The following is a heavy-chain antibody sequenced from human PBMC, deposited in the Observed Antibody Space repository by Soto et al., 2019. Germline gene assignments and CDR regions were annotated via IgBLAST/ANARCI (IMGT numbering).Heavy chain of an antibody. V-gene: IGHV3-74*03. J-gene: IGHJ3*01. CDR2: IHSDRSST. Sequence: EVQLVESGGGLVQPGESLRLSCAASGFTFSYYWMHWVRQAPGKGLVWVSRIHSDRSSTTYADSVKGRFTISRDNAMNTVYLQMNSLRAEDTAVYYCARGDRGAFDLWGQGTVVTVSS. CDR3: ARGDRGAFDL. CDR1: GFTFSYYW. D-gene: IGHD1-26*01.